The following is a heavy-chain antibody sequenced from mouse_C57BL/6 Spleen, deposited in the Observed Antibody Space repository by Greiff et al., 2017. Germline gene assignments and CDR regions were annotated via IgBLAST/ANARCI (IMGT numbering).Heavy chain of an antibody. CDR1: GYAFSSYW. CDR2: IYPGDGDT. D-gene: IGHD1-1*01. CDR3: ARDYGSSHWYFEV. J-gene: IGHJ1*03. Sequence: QVQLQQSGAELVKPGASVKISCKASGYAFSSYWMNWVKQRPGKGLEWIGQIYPGDGDTNYNGKFKGKATLTADKSSSTASRQLSSLTSEDSAVYCCARDYGSSHWYFEVWGTGTTVTVSS. V-gene: IGHV1-80*01.